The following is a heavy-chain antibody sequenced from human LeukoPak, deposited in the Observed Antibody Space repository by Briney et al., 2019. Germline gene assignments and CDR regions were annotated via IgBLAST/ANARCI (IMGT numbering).Heavy chain of an antibody. CDR3: ARKAWQVKYYYYGMDV. CDR1: GFTFSSYS. CDR2: ISSSSSYI. V-gene: IGHV3-21*01. D-gene: IGHD6-19*01. J-gene: IGHJ6*02. Sequence: GGSLRLSCAASGFTFSSYSMNWVRQAPGKGLEWVSSISSSSSYIYYADSVKGRFTISRDNAKNSLYLQMNSLRAEDTAVYYCARKAWQVKYYYYGMDVWGQGTTVTVSS.